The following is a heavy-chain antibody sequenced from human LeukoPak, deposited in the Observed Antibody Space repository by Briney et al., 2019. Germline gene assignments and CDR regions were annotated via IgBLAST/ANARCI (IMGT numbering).Heavy chain of an antibody. CDR3: ARVDYYDSSGYIGGYFDY. CDR1: GGSMNSYY. V-gene: IGHV4-59*08. D-gene: IGHD3-22*01. Sequence: SETLSLTCSVSGGSMNSYYWSWIRQSPGKGLEWIGYIYYSGSTNYNPSLKSRVTISVDTSKNQFSLKLSSVTAADTAVYYCARVDYYDSSGYIGGYFDYWGQGTLVTVSS. J-gene: IGHJ4*02. CDR2: IYYSGST.